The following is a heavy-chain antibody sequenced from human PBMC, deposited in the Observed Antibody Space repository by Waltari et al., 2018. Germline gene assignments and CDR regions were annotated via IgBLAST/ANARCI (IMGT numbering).Heavy chain of an antibody. CDR3: AAALGGGISASRPFHF. Sequence: EVQLLQSGAEVKKPGTPVKISCKVSGDTFTDHYIHWIQQAPGKGLQWRGLLDPEDGQAVYAEKFQGRVTMTADTSIHTAYMELTSLTSEDTAFYYCAAALGGGISASRPFHFWGQGTMITVSS. CDR2: LDPEDGQA. V-gene: IGHV1-69-2*01. J-gene: IGHJ3*01. D-gene: IGHD3-10*01. CDR1: GDTFTDHY.